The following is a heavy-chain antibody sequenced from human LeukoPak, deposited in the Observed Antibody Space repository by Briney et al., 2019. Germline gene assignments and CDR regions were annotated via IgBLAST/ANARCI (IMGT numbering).Heavy chain of an antibody. D-gene: IGHD6-13*01. J-gene: IGHJ4*02. CDR2: ISYDGSNK. CDR3: AKERRIAAAATEAFDY. CDR1: GFTFSSYG. V-gene: IGHV3-30*18. Sequence: GRSLRLSCAASGFTFSSYGMHWVRQAPGKGLEWVAVISYDGSNKYYADSVKGRFTISRDNSKNTLYLQMNSLRAEDTAVYYCAKERRIAAAATEAFDYWGQGTLVTVSS.